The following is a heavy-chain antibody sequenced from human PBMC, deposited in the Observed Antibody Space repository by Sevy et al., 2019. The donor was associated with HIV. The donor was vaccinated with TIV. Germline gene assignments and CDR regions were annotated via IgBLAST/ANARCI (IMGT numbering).Heavy chain of an antibody. CDR2: IRYDGSNK. CDR1: RFSFNGYG. D-gene: IGHD2-8*02. J-gene: IGHJ5*02. CDR3: ARGTPAFCTGGVCFNCFDP. Sequence: GESLKISCAASRFSFNGYGMHWVRQAPGKGLEWVAFIRYDGSNKYYADSVKGRFTISRDDSKNTLYLQMNSLRAEDTALYYCARGTPAFCTGGVCFNCFDPWGQGTLVTVSS. V-gene: IGHV3-30*02.